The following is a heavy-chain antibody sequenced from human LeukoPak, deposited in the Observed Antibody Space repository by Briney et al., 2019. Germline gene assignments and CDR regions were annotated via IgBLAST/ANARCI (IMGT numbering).Heavy chain of an antibody. CDR3: ARDGPDYDFWSGYCDY. V-gene: IGHV3-7*01. CDR1: GFTFSSYW. J-gene: IGHJ4*02. CDR2: IKQDGSEK. Sequence: GGSLRLSFAASGFTFSSYWMSWVRQAPGKGLEWVANIKQDGSEKYYVDSVKGRFTISRDNAKNSLYLQMNSLRAEDTAVYYCARDGPDYDFWSGYCDYWGQGTLVTVSS. D-gene: IGHD3-3*01.